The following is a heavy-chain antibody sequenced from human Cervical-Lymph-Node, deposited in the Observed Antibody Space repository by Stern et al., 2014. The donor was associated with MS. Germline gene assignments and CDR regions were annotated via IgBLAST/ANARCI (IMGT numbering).Heavy chain of an antibody. J-gene: IGHJ6*02. Sequence: QVQLVESGAEVKKPGASVKVSCKVSGYTLTELSMHWGRQAPGKGLEWMGGFDPEDGENIYAQKFQGRVTMTEDTSTDTAYMELSSLRSEDTAVYYCATDRDDFRSGYSAPTKGYGLDVWGQGTTGTVTS. CDR2: FDPEDGEN. CDR3: ATDRDDFRSGYSAPTKGYGLDV. V-gene: IGHV1-24*01. D-gene: IGHD3-3*01. CDR1: GYTLTELS.